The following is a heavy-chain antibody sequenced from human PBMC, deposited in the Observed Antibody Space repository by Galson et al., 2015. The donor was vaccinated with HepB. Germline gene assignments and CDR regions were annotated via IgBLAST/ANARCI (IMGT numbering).Heavy chain of an antibody. D-gene: IGHD7-27*01. J-gene: IGHJ5*02. V-gene: IGHV4-39*01. Sequence: SSYYWGWIRQPPGKGLEWIGSIFYSGNTYYNPSLKSRVTISVDTSKNQFSLKLSSVTAADTAVYYCARQFSRATGGFTWGQGTLATVSS. CDR3: ARQFSRATGGFT. CDR1: SSYY. CDR2: IFYSGNT.